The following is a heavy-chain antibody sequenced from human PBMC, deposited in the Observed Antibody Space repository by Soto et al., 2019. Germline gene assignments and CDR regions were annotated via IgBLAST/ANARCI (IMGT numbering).Heavy chain of an antibody. V-gene: IGHV3-33*01. J-gene: IGHJ4*01. Sequence: GGSLRLSCAASGFTFSSYGMHWVRQAPGKGLEWVAVIWYAGSNKYYADSVKGRFTISRDNSTNTLYLQMNSLRAEDTAVYYCASSRTTVNFYYWGHGTLVSVSS. D-gene: IGHD4-4*01. CDR1: GFTFSSYG. CDR2: IWYAGSNK. CDR3: ASSRTTVNFYY.